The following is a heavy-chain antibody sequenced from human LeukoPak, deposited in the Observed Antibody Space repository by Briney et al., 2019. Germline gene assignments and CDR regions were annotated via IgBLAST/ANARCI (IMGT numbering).Heavy chain of an antibody. CDR3: AKVDPYRGRWLQPFDY. V-gene: IGHV3-23*01. J-gene: IGHJ4*02. CDR2: ISGSGGST. D-gene: IGHD5-24*01. Sequence: GGSLRLSCAASGFTFSSYGMSWVRQAPGKGLEWVSAISGSGGSTYYADSVKGRFTISRDNSKNTLYLQMNSLRAEDTAVYYCAKVDPYRGRWLQPFDYWGQGTLVTVSS. CDR1: GFTFSSYG.